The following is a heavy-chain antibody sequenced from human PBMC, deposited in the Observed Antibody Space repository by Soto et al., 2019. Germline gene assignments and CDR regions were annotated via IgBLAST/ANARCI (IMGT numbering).Heavy chain of an antibody. CDR1: AGSFSHYY. V-gene: IGHV4-34*01. CDR2: IKHSGSS. CDR3: ARGGSSDWQVALDI. D-gene: IGHD6-19*01. Sequence: QVQQQPWGAGLLKPSETLSLTCAVYAGSFSHYYWNWIRQSPGKGLEWIGKIKHSGSSNYNPSLRSRVSLSVDMSKNQFSLRLTSVTAADTDVYYWARGGSSDWQVALDIWGQGTMVTVSS. J-gene: IGHJ3*02.